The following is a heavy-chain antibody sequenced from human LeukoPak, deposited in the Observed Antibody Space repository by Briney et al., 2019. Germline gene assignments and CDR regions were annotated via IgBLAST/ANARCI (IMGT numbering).Heavy chain of an antibody. Sequence: ASVKVSCKASGYTFTSYDINWVRQATGQGLEWMGWMNPNSGNTGYAQKFQGRVTITRNTSISTAYMELSSLRSEDTAVYYCARSRNWAGRRRAFDIWGQGTMVTVSS. CDR2: MNPNSGNT. D-gene: IGHD7-27*01. V-gene: IGHV1-8*03. CDR3: ARSRNWAGRRRAFDI. CDR1: GYTFTSYD. J-gene: IGHJ3*02.